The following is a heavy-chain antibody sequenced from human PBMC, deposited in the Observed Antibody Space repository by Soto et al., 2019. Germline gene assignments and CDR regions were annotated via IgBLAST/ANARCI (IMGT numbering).Heavy chain of an antibody. Sequence: SETLSLTCTVSGGSISSSSYYWGWIRQPPGKGLEWIGSIYYSGSTYYNPSLKSRVTISVDTSKNQFSLKLSSVTAADTAVYYCARGFIAGSDYWGQGTLVTVSS. J-gene: IGHJ4*02. V-gene: IGHV4-39*01. CDR1: GGSISSSSYY. CDR2: IYYSGST. CDR3: ARGFIAGSDY. D-gene: IGHD3-10*01.